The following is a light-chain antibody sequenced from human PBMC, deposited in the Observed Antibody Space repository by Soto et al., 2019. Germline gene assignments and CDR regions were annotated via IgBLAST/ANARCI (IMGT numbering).Light chain of an antibody. CDR3: QQYDNWPPIT. CDR2: GAS. Sequence: EIVMTQSPATLSVSPGERATLSCRASQSVSHNLAWFQQKPGQAPRLLIYGASTRAPGIPARFSGSGSGTEFTLTITSLQSEDFAVYYCQQYDNWPPITFGQGTRLEIK. V-gene: IGKV3-15*01. CDR1: QSVSHN. J-gene: IGKJ5*01.